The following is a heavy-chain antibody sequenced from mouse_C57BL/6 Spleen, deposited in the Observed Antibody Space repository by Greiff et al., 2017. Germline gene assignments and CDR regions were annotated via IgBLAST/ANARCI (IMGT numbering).Heavy chain of an antibody. V-gene: IGHV14-4*01. J-gene: IGHJ2*01. CDR3: TTPLAQAYDY. CDR2: IDPENGDT. CDR1: GFNIKDDY. Sequence: VQLQQSGAELVRPGASVKLSCPASGFNIKDDYMHWVKQRPEQGLEWIGGIDPENGDTEYAPKFQGKATITADTSSNTAYLQLSSLTSEDTAVYYCTTPLAQAYDYWGQGTTLSVSS. D-gene: IGHD3-2*02.